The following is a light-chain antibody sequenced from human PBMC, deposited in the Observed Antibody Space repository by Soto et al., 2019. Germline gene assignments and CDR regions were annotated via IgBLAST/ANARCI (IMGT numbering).Light chain of an antibody. CDR1: QSVDKY. V-gene: IGKV3-11*01. CDR2: DAS. CDR3: QQRGNRPPWT. J-gene: IGKJ1*01. Sequence: EIVMTQSPATLSLSPGERATLSCRASQSVDKYLVWYQQKPGQAPRLLIYDASNRATGIPARFSGSGSGTDFTLTIRSLEPEDFAVYYCQQRGNRPPWTFGQGTEVEIK.